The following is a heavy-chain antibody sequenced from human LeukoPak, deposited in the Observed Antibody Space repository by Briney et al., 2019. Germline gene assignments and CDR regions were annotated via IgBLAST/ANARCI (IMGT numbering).Heavy chain of an antibody. V-gene: IGHV1-2*02. CDR2: INPNSGGT. CDR3: ARTPRRSHYDSSGYFDYYYYMDV. D-gene: IGHD3-22*01. J-gene: IGHJ6*03. Sequence: ASVKVSCKASGYTFTGYYMHCVRQAPGQGLEWMGWINPNSGGTNYAQKFQGRVTMTRDTSISTAYMELSRLRSDDTAVYYCARTPRRSHYDSSGYFDYYYYMDVWGKGTTVTVSS. CDR1: GYTFTGYY.